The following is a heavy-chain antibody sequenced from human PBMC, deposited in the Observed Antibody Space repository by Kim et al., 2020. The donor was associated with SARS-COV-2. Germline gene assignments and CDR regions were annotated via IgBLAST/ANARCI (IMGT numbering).Heavy chain of an antibody. CDR3: AKAPAAMGHYYGMDV. Sequence: VSVKSRITINPDTSKNQFSLQLNSVTPEDTAVYYCAKAPAAMGHYYGMDVWGQGTTVTVSS. V-gene: IGHV6-1*01. J-gene: IGHJ6*02. D-gene: IGHD6-13*01.